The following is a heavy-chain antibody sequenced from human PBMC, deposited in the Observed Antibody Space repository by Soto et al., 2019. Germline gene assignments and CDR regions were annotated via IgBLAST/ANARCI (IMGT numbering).Heavy chain of an antibody. V-gene: IGHV3-23*01. J-gene: IGHJ4*02. Sequence: GGSLRLSCAASGFTFSSYAMSWVRQAPGKGLEWVSAISGSGGSTYYADSVKGRFTISRDNSKNTLYLQMNSLRAEDTAVYYCAKVGVRQWLVQRFDYWGQGTLVTVSS. CDR3: AKVGVRQWLVQRFDY. D-gene: IGHD6-19*01. CDR2: ISGSGGST. CDR1: GFTFSSYA.